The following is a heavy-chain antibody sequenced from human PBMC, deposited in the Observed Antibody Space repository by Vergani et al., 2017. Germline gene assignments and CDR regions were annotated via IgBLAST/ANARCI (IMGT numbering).Heavy chain of an antibody. CDR1: GLTLSSYG. V-gene: IGHV3-30*02. J-gene: IGHJ5*02. CDR2: TRPHEDGA. D-gene: IGHD1-1*01. CDR3: GETQGAVGGSWWFDP. Sequence: QVQLVESGGGVVQPGGSMRLSCSASGLTLSSYGVHWVRQAPGRGLESVTFTRPHEDGAFYSASVGGRFTVSRDNSKNTLYLEMNRRNVDDTAIYYCGETQGAVGGSWWFDPWGQGTPVTVSS.